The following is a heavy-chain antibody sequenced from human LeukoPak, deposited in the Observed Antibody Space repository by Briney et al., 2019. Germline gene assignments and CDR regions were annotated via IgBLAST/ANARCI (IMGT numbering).Heavy chain of an antibody. CDR2: INPNSGGT. V-gene: IGHV1-2*02. D-gene: IGHD6-19*01. CDR3: ARGVDGTAWFDP. Sequence: ASVKVSCKASGYTFTGYYMHWVRQAPGQGLDWMGWINPNSGGTNYAQKFQGRVTMTTDKSISTAYMELSRLRSDDTAVYYCARGVDGTAWFDPWGQGTLVTVSS. CDR1: GYTFTGYY. J-gene: IGHJ5*02.